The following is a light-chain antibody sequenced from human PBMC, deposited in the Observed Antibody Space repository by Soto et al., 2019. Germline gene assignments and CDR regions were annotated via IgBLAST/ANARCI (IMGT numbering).Light chain of an antibody. CDR1: SSDVGGYDF. V-gene: IGLV2-14*01. CDR2: EVS. J-gene: IGLJ3*02. Sequence: QSVLTQPASVSGSPGQSITISCTGTSSDVGGYDFVSWYQQHPGKAPKLIIYEVSNRPSGVSHRFSGSKSGNTASLTISGLQAEDEADYYCNSYTSTSARVFGGGTKVTV. CDR3: NSYTSTSARV.